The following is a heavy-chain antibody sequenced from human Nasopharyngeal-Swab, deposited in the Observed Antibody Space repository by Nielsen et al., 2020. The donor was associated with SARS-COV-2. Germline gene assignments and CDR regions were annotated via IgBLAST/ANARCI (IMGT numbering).Heavy chain of an antibody. CDR3: AGEATHHYGSGSYSRFDR. Sequence: SEPLSLTFTVPGASITSSNYYWTWLRQPPGKGLEWIWCTSYSGSTFYNPSLKSRLNLSIDTSKSQFSLNLTSVTAADMAVYYCAGEATHHYGSGSYSRFDRWGQGSLVTVSS. CDR1: GASITSSNYY. D-gene: IGHD3-10*01. CDR2: TSYSGST. V-gene: IGHV4-30-4*01. J-gene: IGHJ4*02.